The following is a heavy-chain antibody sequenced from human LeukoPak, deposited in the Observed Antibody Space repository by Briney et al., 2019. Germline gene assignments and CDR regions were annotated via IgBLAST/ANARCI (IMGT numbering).Heavy chain of an antibody. Sequence: ASVKVSCKASGYTFTSYDINWVRQATGQGLEWMGWMNPNSGNTGYAQKFQGRVTMTRNTSISTAYMELSSLRSEDTAVYYCANYEYYYDSSGYPTGAFDIWGQGTMVTVSS. D-gene: IGHD3-22*01. CDR3: ANYEYYYDSSGYPTGAFDI. CDR2: MNPNSGNT. J-gene: IGHJ3*02. CDR1: GYTFTSYD. V-gene: IGHV1-8*01.